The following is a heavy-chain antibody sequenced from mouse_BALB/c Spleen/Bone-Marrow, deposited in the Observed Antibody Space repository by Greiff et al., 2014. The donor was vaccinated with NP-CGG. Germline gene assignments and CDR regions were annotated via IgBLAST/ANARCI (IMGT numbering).Heavy chain of an antibody. J-gene: IGHJ4*01. Sequence: EVHLVESGGGLVKPGGSLKLSCAVSGFTFSDYYMYWVRQNPEKRLEWVATINDGGSYTYYPDSVKGRFTISRDNAKNNLYLQMISLKSEDTAMYYCARDGNFAMDYWGQGTSVTVSS. V-gene: IGHV5-4*02. D-gene: IGHD2-1*01. CDR2: INDGGSYT. CDR3: ARDGNFAMDY. CDR1: GFTFSDYY.